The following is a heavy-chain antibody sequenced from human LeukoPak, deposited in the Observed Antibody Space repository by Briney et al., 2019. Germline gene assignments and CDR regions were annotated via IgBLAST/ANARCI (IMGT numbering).Heavy chain of an antibody. V-gene: IGHV4-4*02. CDR2: IYHSGST. CDR3: AREVSWYWYFDL. CDR1: GGSISSSNW. D-gene: IGHD6-13*01. Sequence: PSGTLSLTCAVSGGSISSSNWWSWVRQPPGKGLEWIGEIYHSGSTNYNPSLKSRVTISVDTSKNQFSLKLSSVTAADTAVYYCAREVSWYWYFDLWGRGTLVTVSS. J-gene: IGHJ2*01.